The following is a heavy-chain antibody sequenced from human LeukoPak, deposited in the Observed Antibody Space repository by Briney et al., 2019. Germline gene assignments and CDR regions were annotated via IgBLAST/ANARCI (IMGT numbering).Heavy chain of an antibody. CDR1: GGSFSGYY. CDR2: INHSGST. J-gene: IGHJ6*03. V-gene: IGHV4-34*01. Sequence: SETLSLTCAVYGGSFSGYYWSWIRQPPGKGLEWIGEINHSGSTNYNPSLKSRVTISVDTSKNQFSLKLSSVTAADTAVYYCARGVAAREDYYYYYYIDVWGKGTTVTVSS. CDR3: ARGVAAREDYYYYYYIDV. D-gene: IGHD6-6*01.